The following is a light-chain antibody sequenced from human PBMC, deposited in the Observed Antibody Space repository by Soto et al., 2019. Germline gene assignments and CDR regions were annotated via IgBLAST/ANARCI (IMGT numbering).Light chain of an antibody. CDR1: QNVRTF. Sequence: EVVLTQSPATLSLSPGERATLSCRASQNVRTFLDWYQQKPGQAPRLLIYGASNRATGIPARFSGSGSGTDFTLTISSLEPEDFAVYYCQQYGTSLFTFGGGTRVEIK. CDR3: QQYGTSLFT. V-gene: IGKV3-11*01. CDR2: GAS. J-gene: IGKJ4*01.